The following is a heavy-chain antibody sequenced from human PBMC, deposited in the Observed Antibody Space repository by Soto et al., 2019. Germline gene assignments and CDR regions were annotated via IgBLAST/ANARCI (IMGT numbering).Heavy chain of an antibody. V-gene: IGHV1-18*01. J-gene: IGHJ3*02. Sequence: ASVKVSCKTSGYIFTDYNFAWVRQAPGQGPEWMGWISLQNGKTNYAQKLQGRVTMTTDTSTSTAYMELRSLRSDDTAVYYCARDEVDYYDSSGPFDIWGQGTMVTVSS. CDR1: GYIFTDYN. CDR2: ISLQNGKT. D-gene: IGHD3-22*01. CDR3: ARDEVDYYDSSGPFDI.